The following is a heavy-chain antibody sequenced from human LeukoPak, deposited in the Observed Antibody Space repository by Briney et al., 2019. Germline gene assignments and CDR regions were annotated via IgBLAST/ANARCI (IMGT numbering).Heavy chain of an antibody. V-gene: IGHV3-30*04. J-gene: IGHJ4*02. CDR3: ARGDCSSTSCSADY. Sequence: PGRSLRLSCAASGFTFSSYAMHWVRQAPGKGLEWVAVISYDGSNKYCADSVKGRFTISRDNSKNTLYLQMNSLRAEDTAVYYCARGDCSSTSCSADYWGQGTLVTVSS. CDR1: GFTFSSYA. D-gene: IGHD2-2*01. CDR2: ISYDGSNK.